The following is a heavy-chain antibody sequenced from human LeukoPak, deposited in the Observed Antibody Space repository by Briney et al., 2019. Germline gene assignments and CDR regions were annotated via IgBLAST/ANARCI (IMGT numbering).Heavy chain of an antibody. D-gene: IGHD6-19*01. CDR2: ISGSGDST. CDR1: GFTFSSYA. V-gene: IGHV3-23*01. Sequence: GGSLRLSCAASGFTFSSYAMSWVRQAPGKGLEWVSAISGSGDSTYYGDSVKGQFTISRDNSKNTLYLQMNSLRAEDTAVYYCARGLHSSGWYSDYWGQGTLVTVSS. CDR3: ARGLHSSGWYSDY. J-gene: IGHJ4*02.